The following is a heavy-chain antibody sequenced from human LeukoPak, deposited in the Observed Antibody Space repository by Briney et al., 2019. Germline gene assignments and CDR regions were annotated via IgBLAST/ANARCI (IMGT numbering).Heavy chain of an antibody. CDR2: IIPIFGIA. J-gene: IGHJ4*02. D-gene: IGHD5-18*01. CDR3: AMSHSYGYVASGAFDY. V-gene: IGHV1-69*04. Sequence: SVKVSCKASGRIYSSYAISWVRQPRAQGLEGMGRIIPIFGIANYAQKFQCRVTITADKATSTAYMELSSLRTEDTAVEYGAMSHSYGYVASGAFDYWGQGTLVTVSS. CDR1: GRIYSSYA.